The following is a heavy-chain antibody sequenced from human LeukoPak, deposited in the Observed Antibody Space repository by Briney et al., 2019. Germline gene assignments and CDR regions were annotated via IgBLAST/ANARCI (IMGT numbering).Heavy chain of an antibody. CDR2: IYHSGST. D-gene: IGHD5-24*01. V-gene: IGHV4-38-2*02. J-gene: IGHJ4*02. CDR3: ARGGGGATQNFDY. CDR1: GYSISSGYY. Sequence: SETLSLTCTVSGYSISSGYYWGWIRQPPGKGLEWIGSIYHSGSTYYNPSLKSRVTISVDTSKNQFSLKLSSVTAADTAVYYCARGGGGATQNFDYWGQGTLVTVSS.